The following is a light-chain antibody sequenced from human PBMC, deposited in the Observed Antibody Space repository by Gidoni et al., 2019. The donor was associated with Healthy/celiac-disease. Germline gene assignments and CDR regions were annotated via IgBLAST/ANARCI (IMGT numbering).Light chain of an antibody. V-gene: IGKV3-15*01. J-gene: IGKJ1*01. CDR1: QSVSSN. CDR2: GAS. Sequence: EIVMTQSPATLSVSPGERATLSFSASQSVSSNLAWYQQKPGQAPRLLIYGASTRATGIPARFSGSGSGTEFTLTISSLQSEDFAVYYCQQYNNWLGTFGQGTKVEIK. CDR3: QQYNNWLGT.